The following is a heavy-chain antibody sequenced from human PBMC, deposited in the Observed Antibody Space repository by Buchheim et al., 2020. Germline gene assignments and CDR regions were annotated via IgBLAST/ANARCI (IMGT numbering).Heavy chain of an antibody. CDR1: GYTFTSYY. CDR3: ARDEGFITGTVEGGDY. V-gene: IGHV1-46*01. J-gene: IGHJ4*02. Sequence: QVQLVQSGAEVKKPGASVKVSCKASGYTFTSYYMHWVRQAPGQGLEWMGIINPSGGSTSYAQKSQGRVTMTRDTSTSPVYMELSSLRSEDTAVYYYARDEGFITGTVEGGDYWGQGTL. D-gene: IGHD1-7*01. CDR2: INPSGGST.